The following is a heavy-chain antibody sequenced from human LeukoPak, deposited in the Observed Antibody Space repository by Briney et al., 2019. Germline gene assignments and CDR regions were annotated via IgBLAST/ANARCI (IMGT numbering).Heavy chain of an antibody. CDR3: AREEDPGGNSSWDY. Sequence: ASVKVSCKASGYTFTGYYMHWVRQAPGQGLEWMGWINPNSGGTNYAQKFQGRVTMTRDTSISTAYMELSRLRSEDTAVYYCAREEDPGGNSSWDYWGQGTLVTVSS. D-gene: IGHD4-23*01. CDR2: INPNSGGT. V-gene: IGHV1-2*02. J-gene: IGHJ4*02. CDR1: GYTFTGYY.